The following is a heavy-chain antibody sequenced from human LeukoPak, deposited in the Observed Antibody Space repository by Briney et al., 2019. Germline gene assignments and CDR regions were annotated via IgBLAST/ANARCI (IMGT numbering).Heavy chain of an antibody. J-gene: IGHJ4*02. CDR3: AREDCSSTSCYTSIDY. CDR1: GGSISSGSYY. Sequence: SETLSLTCTVSGGSISSGSYYWSWIRQPAGKGLEWIGRIYTSGSTNYNPSLKSRVTISVDTSKNQFSLKLSSVTAADTAVYYCAREDCSSTSCYTSIDYWGQGILVTVSS. V-gene: IGHV4-61*02. D-gene: IGHD2-2*02. CDR2: IYTSGST.